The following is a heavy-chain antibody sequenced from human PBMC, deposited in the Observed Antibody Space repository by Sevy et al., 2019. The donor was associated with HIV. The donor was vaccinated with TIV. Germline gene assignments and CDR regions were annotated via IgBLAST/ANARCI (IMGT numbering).Heavy chain of an antibody. Sequence: GGSLRLSCAASGFTFSSYAMHWVHQAPGKGLEWVAVISYDGSNKYYADSVKGRFTISRDNSKNTLYLQMNSLRAEDTAVYYCARAGSSSWFLGYWGQGTLVTVSS. CDR2: ISYDGSNK. V-gene: IGHV3-30-3*01. CDR3: ARAGSSSWFLGY. J-gene: IGHJ4*02. D-gene: IGHD6-13*01. CDR1: GFTFSSYA.